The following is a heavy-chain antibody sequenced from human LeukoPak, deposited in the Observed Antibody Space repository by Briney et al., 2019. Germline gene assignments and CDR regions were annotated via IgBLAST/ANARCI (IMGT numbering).Heavy chain of an antibody. D-gene: IGHD3-10*01. Sequence: GGSLRLSCAASGFTFSDYYMSWIRQAPGKGLEWVSYISSSSSYTNYADSVKGRFTISRDNAKNSLYLQMNSLRAEDTAVYYCARDLMVRGFDAFDIWGQGTMVTVSS. J-gene: IGHJ3*02. V-gene: IGHV3-11*06. CDR1: GFTFSDYY. CDR3: ARDLMVRGFDAFDI. CDR2: ISSSSSYT.